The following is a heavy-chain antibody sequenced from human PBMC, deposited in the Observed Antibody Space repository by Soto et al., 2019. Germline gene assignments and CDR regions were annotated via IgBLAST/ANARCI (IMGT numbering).Heavy chain of an antibody. CDR3: ARHGDQLLLGGYWFDP. J-gene: IGHJ5*02. V-gene: IGHV4-39*01. D-gene: IGHD2-2*01. CDR2: IYYSGST. Sequence: SETLSLTCTVSGGSISSSSYYWSWIRQPPGKGLEWIGSIYYSGSTYYNPSLKSRVTISVDTSKNQFSLKLSSVTAADTAVYYCARHGDQLLLGGYWFDPWGQGTLVTVSS. CDR1: GGSISSSSYY.